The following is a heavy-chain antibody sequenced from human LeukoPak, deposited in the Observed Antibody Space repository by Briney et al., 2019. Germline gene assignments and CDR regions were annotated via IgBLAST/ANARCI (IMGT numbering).Heavy chain of an antibody. CDR1: GYSISSGYY. CDR2: IYTSGST. J-gene: IGHJ4*02. V-gene: IGHV4-38-2*02. D-gene: IGHD3-22*01. CDR3: ARDFSSEDSSGYSLYYFDY. Sequence: PSETLSLTCTVSGYSISSGYYWGWIRPPPGKGLEWIGSIYTSGSTNYNPSLKSRVTISVDTPKNQFSLKLSSVTATDTAVYYCARDFSSEDSSGYSLYYFDYWGQGTLVTVSS.